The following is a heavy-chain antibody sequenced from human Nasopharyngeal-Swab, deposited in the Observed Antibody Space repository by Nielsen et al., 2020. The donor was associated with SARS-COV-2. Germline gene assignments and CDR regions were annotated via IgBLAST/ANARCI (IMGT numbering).Heavy chain of an antibody. CDR1: GFTFTSYA. J-gene: IGHJ4*02. D-gene: IGHD2-21*02. CDR2: ISGNGDNT. CDR3: ARLLNHDYLDY. V-gene: IGHV3-23*01. Sequence: GGSLRLSCAASGFTFTSYAMNWVRQAPGKGLEWVSGISGNGDNTYYADSVKGRFAISRDRSKNTLYLQMNSLRAEDTAVYYCARLLNHDYLDYWGQGTLVTVSS.